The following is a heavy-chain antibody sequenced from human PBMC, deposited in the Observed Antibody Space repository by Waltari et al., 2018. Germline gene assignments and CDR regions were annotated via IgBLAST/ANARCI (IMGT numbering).Heavy chain of an antibody. CDR1: EFIVSDNS. V-gene: IGHV3-53*02. Sequence: EVQLVTTGGALIHPGGSLRLSCAASEFIVSDNSLAWVRQAPGKGREGVSVIYAGGGSDSADSVRGRFTISRDNSKNTLYLEMNARRPDDTAVYYCATLGAYLGAFEVWGRGTMVTVSS. CDR2: IYAGGGS. J-gene: IGHJ3*01. D-gene: IGHD3-16*01. CDR3: ATLGAYLGAFEV.